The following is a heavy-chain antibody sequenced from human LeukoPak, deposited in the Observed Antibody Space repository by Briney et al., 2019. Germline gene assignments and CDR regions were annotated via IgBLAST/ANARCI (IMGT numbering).Heavy chain of an antibody. J-gene: IGHJ5*02. Sequence: KPSETLSLTCTVSGGSISSSSYYWGWIRQPPGKGLEWIGSIYYSGSTYYNPSLKSRVTISVDTSKNQFSLKLSSVTAADTAVYYCAREIMITFGGVIAPGLFDPWGQGTLVTVSS. CDR1: GGSISSSSYY. CDR3: AREIMITFGGVIAPGLFDP. D-gene: IGHD3-16*02. CDR2: IYYSGST. V-gene: IGHV4-39*02.